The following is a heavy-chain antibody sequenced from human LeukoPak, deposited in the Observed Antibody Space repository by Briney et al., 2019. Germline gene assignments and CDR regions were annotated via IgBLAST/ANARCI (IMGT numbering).Heavy chain of an antibody. J-gene: IGHJ4*02. CDR1: GLSFSNYW. CDR3: ASAYTYVRLGDH. CDR2: TNLHGTAV. V-gene: IGHV3-74*01. D-gene: IGHD3-16*01. Sequence: GGSLRLSCAVSGLSFSNYWVHWVRQAPGKGLVWVARTNLHGTAVDYADSVKGRFTISRDNAKNTLFLQMNSLRAEDTAVYYCASAYTYVRLGDHWGQGTLVTVSS.